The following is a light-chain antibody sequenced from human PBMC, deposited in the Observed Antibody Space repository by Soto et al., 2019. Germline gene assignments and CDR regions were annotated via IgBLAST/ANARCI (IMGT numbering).Light chain of an antibody. CDR2: GAS. Sequence: EIVMTQSPATLSVSPGERATLSCRASQSVSSNLAWYQQKPGQAPRLIIYGASTRATGIPARFSGSGSVTEFTLTISSLQSEDFAVYYCQQYNNWPLTFGQGTKVEIK. CDR3: QQYNNWPLT. V-gene: IGKV3-15*01. CDR1: QSVSSN. J-gene: IGKJ1*01.